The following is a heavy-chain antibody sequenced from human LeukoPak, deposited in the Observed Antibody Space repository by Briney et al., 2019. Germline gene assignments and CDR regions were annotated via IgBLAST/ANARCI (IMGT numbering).Heavy chain of an antibody. CDR3: TRVYYDILTGWDYYFDY. D-gene: IGHD3-9*01. Sequence: GGSLRLSCTASGFTFGDYAMSWVRQAPGKGLEWVGFSRSKAYGGTTEYAASVKGRFTISRDDSKSIAYLQMYSLKTEDTAVYYCTRVYYDILTGWDYYFDYWGQGTLVTASS. CDR2: SRSKAYGGTT. J-gene: IGHJ4*02. CDR1: GFTFGDYA. V-gene: IGHV3-49*04.